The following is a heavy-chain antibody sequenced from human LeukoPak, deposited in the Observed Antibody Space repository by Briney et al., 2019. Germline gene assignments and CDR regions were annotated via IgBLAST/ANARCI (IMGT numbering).Heavy chain of an antibody. Sequence: PGGSLRLSCAASGFTFSSYGMHWVRQAPGKGLEWVAVISYDGSNKYYADSVKGRFTISRDNSKNTLYLQMNSLRAEDTAVYYCAKDWGWGRWYYFDYWGQGTLVTVSS. V-gene: IGHV3-30*18. CDR2: ISYDGSNK. J-gene: IGHJ4*02. D-gene: IGHD3-16*01. CDR1: GFTFSSYG. CDR3: AKDWGWGRWYYFDY.